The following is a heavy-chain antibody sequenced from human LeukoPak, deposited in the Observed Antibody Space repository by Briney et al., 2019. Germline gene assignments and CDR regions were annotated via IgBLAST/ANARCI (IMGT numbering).Heavy chain of an antibody. V-gene: IGHV1-8*01. CDR2: MNPNSGNT. Sequence: ASVKVSCKASGYTFTSYDINWVRQATGQGLEWMGWMNPNSGNTGYAQKFQGRVTMTRNTSISTAYMKLSSLRSEDTAVYYCARGPRSSGWYFRQYYYYYMDVWSKGTTVTVSS. J-gene: IGHJ6*03. D-gene: IGHD6-19*01. CDR3: ARGPRSSGWYFRQYYYYYMDV. CDR1: GYTFTSYD.